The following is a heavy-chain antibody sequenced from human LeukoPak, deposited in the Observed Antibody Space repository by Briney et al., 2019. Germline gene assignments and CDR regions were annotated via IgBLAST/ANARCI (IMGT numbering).Heavy chain of an antibody. CDR2: IYYSGST. D-gene: IGHD2-2*01. CDR3: ARHNYIVVVPAAMPGTINWFDP. Sequence: PSETLSLTCTVSGGPISSSSYYWGWIRQPPGKGLEWIGSIYYSGSTYYNPSLKSRVTISVDTSKNQFSLKLSSVTAADTAVYYCARHNYIVVVPAAMPGTINWFDPWGQGTLVTVSS. CDR1: GGPISSSSYY. J-gene: IGHJ5*02. V-gene: IGHV4-39*01.